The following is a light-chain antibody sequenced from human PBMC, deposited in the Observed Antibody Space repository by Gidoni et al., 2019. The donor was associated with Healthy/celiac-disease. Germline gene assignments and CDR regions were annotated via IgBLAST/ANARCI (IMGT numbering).Light chain of an antibody. V-gene: IGLV2-14*01. CDR2: DVS. CDR3: SSYTSSSTRDVV. J-gene: IGLJ2*01. Sequence: ALTQPASVSGSPGQSITISCTGTSSAVGGSNYVSWYQQHPGKAPKLLIYDVSNRPSGVSNRFSGSKSRNTASLTISGLQAEDEADYYCSSYTSSSTRDVVFGGGTKLTVL. CDR1: SSAVGGSNY.